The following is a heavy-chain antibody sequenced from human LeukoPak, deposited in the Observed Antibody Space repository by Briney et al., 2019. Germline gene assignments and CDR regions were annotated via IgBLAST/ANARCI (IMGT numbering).Heavy chain of an antibody. Sequence: SGGSLRLSCAVSGFTFSSYAMSWVRQAPGKGLEWVSAISGSGGSTYYADSVKGRFTISRDNSKNTLYLQMNSLRAEDTAVYYCAKDKASYSSSLDYFDYWGQGTLVTVSS. J-gene: IGHJ4*02. CDR2: ISGSGGST. D-gene: IGHD6-6*01. V-gene: IGHV3-23*01. CDR3: AKDKASYSSSLDYFDY. CDR1: GFTFSSYA.